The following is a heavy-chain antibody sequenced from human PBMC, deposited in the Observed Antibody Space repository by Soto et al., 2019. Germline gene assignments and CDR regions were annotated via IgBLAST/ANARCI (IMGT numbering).Heavy chain of an antibody. V-gene: IGHV6-1*01. D-gene: IGHD6-13*01. J-gene: IGHJ6*02. CDR2: TYYRSKWYN. CDR3: ARDRRDSSSWPPRMDV. CDR1: GDSVSSNSAA. Sequence: SQTLSLTCAISGDSVSSNSAAWNWIRQSPSRGLEWLGRTYYRSKWYNDYAVSVKSRITINPDTSKNQLSLQLNSVTPEDTAVYYCARDRRDSSSWPPRMDVWGQGTTVTVSS.